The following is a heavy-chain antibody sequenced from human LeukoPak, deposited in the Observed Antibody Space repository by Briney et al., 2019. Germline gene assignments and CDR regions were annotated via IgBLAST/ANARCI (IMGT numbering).Heavy chain of an antibody. Sequence: GGSLRLSCAASGFTFSSYWMTWVRQAPGKGLEWVANIKQDGSDKYYVDSVKGRFTISKDNAKNSLYLQMNSLRAEDTAVYYCVRDFSRTRLERPFDYWGQGTLVTVSS. J-gene: IGHJ4*02. CDR2: IKQDGSDK. CDR1: GFTFSSYW. V-gene: IGHV3-7*01. D-gene: IGHD1-1*01. CDR3: VRDFSRTRLERPFDY.